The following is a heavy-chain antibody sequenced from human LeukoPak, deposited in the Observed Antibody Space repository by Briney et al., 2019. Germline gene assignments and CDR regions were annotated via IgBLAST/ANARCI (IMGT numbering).Heavy chain of an antibody. CDR1: GGSISSYY. D-gene: IGHD5-18*01. CDR2: IYTSGST. J-gene: IGHJ3*02. CDR3: AGYSYGIWDAFDI. V-gene: IGHV4-4*07. Sequence: SETLSLTCTVSGGSISSYYWSWIRQPAGKGLEWIGRIYTSGSTNYNPSPKSRVTISVDTSKNQFSLKVISVTAADTAVYYCAGYSYGIWDAFDIWGQGTMVTVSS.